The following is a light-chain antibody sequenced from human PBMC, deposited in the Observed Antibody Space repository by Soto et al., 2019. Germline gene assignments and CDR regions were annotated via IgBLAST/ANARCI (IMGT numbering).Light chain of an antibody. V-gene: IGLV1-44*01. CDR3: AAWDESLNGYV. J-gene: IGLJ1*01. Sequence: QAVLTQPPSASGTPGQRVTISCSGSSSNIGSNTVNWYQQLPGTAPKLLIYSNNQRPSGVPDPFSGSKSGTSASLAISGLQSDDEADYSCAAWDESLNGYVFGTGTKVTVL. CDR1: SSNIGSNT. CDR2: SNN.